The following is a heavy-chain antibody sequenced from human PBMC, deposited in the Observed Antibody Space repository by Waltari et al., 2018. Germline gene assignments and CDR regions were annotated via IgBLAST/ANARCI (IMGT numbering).Heavy chain of an antibody. V-gene: IGHV3-23*01. D-gene: IGHD1-26*01. CDR1: GFTFSSYA. Sequence: EVQLLESGGGLVQPGGSLSLSCAASGFTFSSYALSWVRQAPGKGLEWVSAISCSGGSTYYADSVKGRFTIARDNSKNTLYLQMNSLRAEDTAVYYCATRGSGSYYHRVDYWGQGTLVTVSS. CDR2: ISCSGGST. CDR3: ATRGSGSYYHRVDY. J-gene: IGHJ4*02.